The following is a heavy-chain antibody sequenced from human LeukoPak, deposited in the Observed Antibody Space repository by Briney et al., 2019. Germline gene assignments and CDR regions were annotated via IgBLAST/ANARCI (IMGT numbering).Heavy chain of an antibody. CDR2: IYPGDSDT. J-gene: IGHJ1*01. CDR1: GYSFTSYW. Sequence: GESLKISCKGSGYSFTSYWIGWVRQMPGKGLEWMGIIYPGDSDTRYSPSFQGQVTISADKSISTAYLQWSSLKASDTAMYYCATSYCGSTSCYTNFQHWGQGTLVTVSS. D-gene: IGHD2-2*02. CDR3: ATSYCGSTSCYTNFQH. V-gene: IGHV5-51*01.